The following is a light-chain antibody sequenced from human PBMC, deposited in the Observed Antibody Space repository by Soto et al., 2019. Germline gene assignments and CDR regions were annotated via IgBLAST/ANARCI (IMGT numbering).Light chain of an antibody. V-gene: IGKV1-5*01. CDR1: QSISSW. CDR2: DAS. CDR3: QQYNSHWT. J-gene: IGKJ1*01. Sequence: DIQMTQSPSTLSASVGDRVTITCRASQSISSWLAWYQQKAGKAPKLLIYDASSLESGVPSRFSGSGSGTEFTLTISSLQPDDFATYYCQQYNSHWTFGQGTKVDIK.